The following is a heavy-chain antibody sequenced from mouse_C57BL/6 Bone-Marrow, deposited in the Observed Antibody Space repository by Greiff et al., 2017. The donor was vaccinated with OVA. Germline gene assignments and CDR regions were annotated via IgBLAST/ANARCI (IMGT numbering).Heavy chain of an antibody. CDR2: IYWDDAK. D-gene: IGHD2-2*01. Sequence: QVTLKESGPGLLQPSQSLSLSCSFSGFSLSTSGMGVSWNRQPSGQGLEWLAHIYWDDAKCYNPSLKSRLTISKDTSRNPVFLKITSVDTVESATYYFARVGYCYAVGDWGQGTAVTVSS. J-gene: IGHJ4*01. CDR1: GFSLSTSGMG. CDR3: ARVGYCYAVGD. V-gene: IGHV8-12*01.